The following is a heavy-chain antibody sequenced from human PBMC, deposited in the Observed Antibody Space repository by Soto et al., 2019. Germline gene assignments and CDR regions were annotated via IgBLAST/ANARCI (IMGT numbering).Heavy chain of an antibody. J-gene: IGHJ6*02. CDR1: GGSISSYY. D-gene: IGHD3-10*01. CDR2: IYYSGST. CDR3: ARDRVHFGETHYNYGMDV. Sequence: SETLSLTCTVSGGSISSYYWSWIRQPPGRGLEWIGYIYYSGSTNYNPSLKSRVTISVDTSKNQFSLKLSSVTAADTAVYYCARDRVHFGETHYNYGMDVWGQGTTDTGSS. V-gene: IGHV4-59*01.